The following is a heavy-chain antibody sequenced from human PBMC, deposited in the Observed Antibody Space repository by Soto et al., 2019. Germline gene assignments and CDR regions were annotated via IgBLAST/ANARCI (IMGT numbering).Heavy chain of an antibody. CDR2: TYYRSKWYN. CDR1: GDSVSNNSAP. V-gene: IGHV6-1*01. CDR3: ARGSYPSTWS. D-gene: IGHD6-13*01. Sequence: QTLALTCAISGDSVSNNSAPWSSIRQSPSRGLEWLGRTYYRSKWYNDYAVSVKSRITINPDTSKNQFSLQLHSVTLEDTAVYYCARGSYPSTWSWGQGTLGTGPS. J-gene: IGHJ5*01.